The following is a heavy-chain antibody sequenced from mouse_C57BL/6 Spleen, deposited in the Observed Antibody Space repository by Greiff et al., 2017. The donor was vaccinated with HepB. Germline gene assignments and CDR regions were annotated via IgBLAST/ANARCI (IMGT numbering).Heavy chain of an antibody. V-gene: IGHV5-6*01. CDR3: ARQSRDFDV. CDR1: GFTFSSYG. CDR2: ISSGGSYT. Sequence: EVQLVESGGDLVKPGGSLKLSCAASGFTFSSYGMSWVRQTPDKRLEWVATISSGGSYTYYPDSVKGRFTISRDNAKNTLYLQMSSLKSEDTAMYYCARQSRDFDVWGTGTTVTVSS. J-gene: IGHJ1*03.